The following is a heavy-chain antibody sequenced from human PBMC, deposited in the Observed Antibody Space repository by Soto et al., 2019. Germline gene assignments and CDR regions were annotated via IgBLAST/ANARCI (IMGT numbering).Heavy chain of an antibody. Sequence: ASVKVSCKASGCTFTSYDINWVRQATGQGLERMGWMNPNSGNTGYAQKFQGRVTMTRNTSISTAYRELSSLRSEDTAVYYCARQYSSGWYNWFDPWGQGTLVTVSS. CDR1: GCTFTSYD. CDR3: ARQYSSGWYNWFDP. J-gene: IGHJ5*02. CDR2: MNPNSGNT. V-gene: IGHV1-8*01. D-gene: IGHD6-19*01.